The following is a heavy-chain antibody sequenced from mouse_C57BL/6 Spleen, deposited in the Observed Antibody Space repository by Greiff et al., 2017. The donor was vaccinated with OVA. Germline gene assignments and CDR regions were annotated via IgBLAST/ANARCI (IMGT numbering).Heavy chain of an antibody. D-gene: IGHD3-3*01. Sequence: VQLQQSGAELVRPGASVTLSCKASGYTFTDYEMHWVKQTPVHGLEWIGAIDPETGGTAYNQKFKGKAILTADKSSSTAYMELRSLTSEDSAVYYCTRRDWPWFAYWGQGTLVTVSA. J-gene: IGHJ3*01. V-gene: IGHV1-15*01. CDR2: IDPETGGT. CDR3: TRRDWPWFAY. CDR1: GYTFTDYE.